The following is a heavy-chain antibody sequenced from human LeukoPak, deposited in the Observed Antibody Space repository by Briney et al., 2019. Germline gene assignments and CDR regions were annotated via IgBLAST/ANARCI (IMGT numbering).Heavy chain of an antibody. Sequence: SETLSLTCTVSGGSISSGGYYWSWIRQHPGKGLEWIGYIYYSGSTYYDPSLKSRVTISVDTSKNQFSLKLSSVTAADTAVYYCARDGTHLKLDPWGQGTLVTVSS. J-gene: IGHJ5*02. V-gene: IGHV4-31*03. CDR1: GGSISSGGYY. CDR3: ARDGTHLKLDP. CDR2: IYYSGST.